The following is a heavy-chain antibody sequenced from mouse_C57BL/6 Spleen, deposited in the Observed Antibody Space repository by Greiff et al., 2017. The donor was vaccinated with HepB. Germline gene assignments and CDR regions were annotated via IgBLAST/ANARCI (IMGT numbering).Heavy chain of an antibody. Sequence: EVMLVESGGGLVKPGGSLKLSCAASGFTFSDYGMHWVRQAPEKGLEWVAYISSGSSTIYYADTVKGRFTISRDNAKNTLFLQRTSLRSEDTAMYYCARGGGYDRVYWYFDVWGTGTTVTVSS. V-gene: IGHV5-17*01. CDR3: ARGGGYDRVYWYFDV. J-gene: IGHJ1*03. CDR2: ISSGSSTI. D-gene: IGHD2-2*01. CDR1: GFTFSDYG.